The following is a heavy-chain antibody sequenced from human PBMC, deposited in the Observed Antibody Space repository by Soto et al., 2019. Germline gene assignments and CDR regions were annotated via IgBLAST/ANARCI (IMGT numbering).Heavy chain of an antibody. CDR1: GGSISSYY. V-gene: IGHV4-59*01. Sequence: SENLSLTCTVSGGSISSYYWSWIRQPPGKGLEWIGYIYYSGSTNYNPSLKSRVTISVDTSKNQFSLKLSSVTAADTAVYYCAREYGGYADYWGQGALVIVSS. CDR3: AREYGGYADY. J-gene: IGHJ4*02. D-gene: IGHD2-15*01. CDR2: IYYSGST.